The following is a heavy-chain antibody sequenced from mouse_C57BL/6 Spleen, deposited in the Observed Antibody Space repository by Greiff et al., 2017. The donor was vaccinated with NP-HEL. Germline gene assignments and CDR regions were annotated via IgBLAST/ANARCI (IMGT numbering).Heavy chain of an antibody. CDR1: GFNIKDDY. Sequence: EVQLQQSGAELVRPGASVKLSCTASGFNIKDDYMHWVKQRPEQGLEWIGWIDPENGDTEYASKFQGKATITADTSYNPAYLQLSSLTSEDTAVYYCTRRVGTVEWGQGTLVTVPA. CDR3: TRRVGTVE. V-gene: IGHV14-4*01. CDR2: IDPENGDT. D-gene: IGHD1-1*01. J-gene: IGHJ3*01.